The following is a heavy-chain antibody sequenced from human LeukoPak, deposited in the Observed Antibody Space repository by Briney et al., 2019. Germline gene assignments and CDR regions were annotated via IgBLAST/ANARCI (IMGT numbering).Heavy chain of an antibody. Sequence: SETLSLTCTVSGGSISSGDYYWSWIRQPPGKGLEWIGYIYYSGSTYYNPSRKSRVTISVDTSKNQFSLKLSSVTAADTAVYYCARDRGYCSGGSCGLGYWGQGTLVTVSS. D-gene: IGHD2-15*01. J-gene: IGHJ4*02. CDR1: GGSISSGDYY. V-gene: IGHV4-30-4*01. CDR3: ARDRGYCSGGSCGLGY. CDR2: IYYSGST.